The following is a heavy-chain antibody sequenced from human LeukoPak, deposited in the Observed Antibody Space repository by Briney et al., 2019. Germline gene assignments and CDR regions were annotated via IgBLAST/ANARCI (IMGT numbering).Heavy chain of an antibody. V-gene: IGHV3-66*01. CDR1: GFTVSSNY. Sequence: GGSLRLSCAASGFTVSSNYMSWVRQAPGKGLEWVSVIYSGGSTYYADSVKGRFTISRDNSKNTLYLQMNSLRAEDTAVYYCARDIPIEPGAFDIWGQGTMVTVSS. CDR3: ARDIPIEPGAFDI. CDR2: IYSGGST. J-gene: IGHJ3*02. D-gene: IGHD1-14*01.